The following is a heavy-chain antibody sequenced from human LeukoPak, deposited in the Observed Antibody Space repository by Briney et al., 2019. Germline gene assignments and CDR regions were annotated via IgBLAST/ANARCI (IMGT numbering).Heavy chain of an antibody. D-gene: IGHD5-12*01. J-gene: IGHJ3*02. CDR3: ARGGRWLDAFDI. CDR2: INHSGST. V-gene: IGHV4-34*01. Sequence: PSETLSLTCAVYGGSFSGYYWSWIRQPPEKGLEWIGEINHSGSTNYNPSLKSRVTISVDTSKNQFSLKLSSVTAADTAVYYCARGGRWLDAFDIWGQGTMVTVPS. CDR1: GGSFSGYY.